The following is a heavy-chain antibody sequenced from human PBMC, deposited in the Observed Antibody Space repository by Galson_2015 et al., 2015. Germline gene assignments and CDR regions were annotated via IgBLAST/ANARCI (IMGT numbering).Heavy chain of an antibody. Sequence: ETLSLTCTVSGGSVSSGSYYWSWIRQPPGKGLEWIGYIYYSGSTNYNPSLKSRVTISVDTSKNQFSLKLSSVTAADTAVYYCAKAWVSDAFDIWGQGTMVTVSS. V-gene: IGHV4-61*01. CDR2: IYYSGST. D-gene: IGHD6-13*01. CDR1: GGSVSSGSYY. CDR3: AKAWVSDAFDI. J-gene: IGHJ3*02.